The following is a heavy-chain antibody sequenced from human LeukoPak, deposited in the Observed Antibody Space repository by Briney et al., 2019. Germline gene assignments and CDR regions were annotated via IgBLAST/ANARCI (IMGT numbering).Heavy chain of an antibody. Sequence: SETLSLTCTVSGCSISSYYWSWIRQPPGKGLEWIGYIYYSGSTNYNPSLKSRVTISVDTSKNQFSLKLSSVTAADTAVYYCARDRSLGEQLEFDYWGQGTLVTVSS. CDR1: GCSISSYY. CDR2: IYYSGST. CDR3: ARDRSLGEQLEFDY. D-gene: IGHD6-13*01. J-gene: IGHJ4*02. V-gene: IGHV4-59*01.